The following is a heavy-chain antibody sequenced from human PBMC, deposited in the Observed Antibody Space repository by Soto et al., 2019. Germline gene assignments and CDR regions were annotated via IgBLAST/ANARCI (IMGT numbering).Heavy chain of an antibody. CDR1: GSIFRGYG. CDR2: IRFDGSNI. D-gene: IGHD2-15*01. Sequence: QVQLVESGGGVVQPGRSLRLSCAASGSIFRGYGMHWVRQAPGKGLEWVAVIRFDGSNINYADSVMGRFTISRDNSKNTLYLEMNSLRVEDMAVYYCARDGVGATAFWGYLDYWGQGTLVTVSS. J-gene: IGHJ4*02. V-gene: IGHV3-33*01. CDR3: ARDGVGATAFWGYLDY.